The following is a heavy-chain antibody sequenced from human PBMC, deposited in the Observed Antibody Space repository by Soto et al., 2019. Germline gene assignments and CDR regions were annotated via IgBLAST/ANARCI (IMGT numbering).Heavy chain of an antibody. J-gene: IGHJ6*02. D-gene: IGHD6-6*01. CDR1: GYSFTSYW. CDR3: ARVNSSSALDYYYYYGMDV. Sequence: GESLKISCKGSGYSFTSYWIGWVRQMPGKGLEWMGIIYPGDSDTRYSPSFQGQVTISADKSISTAYLQWSSLKASDTAMYYCARVNSSSALDYYYYYGMDVWGQGTTVTVSS. V-gene: IGHV5-51*01. CDR2: IYPGDSDT.